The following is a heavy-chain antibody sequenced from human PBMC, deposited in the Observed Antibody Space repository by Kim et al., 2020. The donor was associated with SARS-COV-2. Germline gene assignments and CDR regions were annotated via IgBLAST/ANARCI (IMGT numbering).Heavy chain of an antibody. Sequence: PKFQGRLTITRDTSARTAYRELSSLRSEDTAVYYCARDSAIAVAGTWFDPWGQGTLVTVSS. CDR3: ARDSAIAVAGTWFDP. D-gene: IGHD6-19*01. V-gene: IGHV1-3*01. J-gene: IGHJ5*02.